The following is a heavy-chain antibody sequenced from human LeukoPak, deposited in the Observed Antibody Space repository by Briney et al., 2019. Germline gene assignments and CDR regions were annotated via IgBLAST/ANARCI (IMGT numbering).Heavy chain of an antibody. CDR3: ARLVGGSYSDY. CDR1: GFTFSSYA. D-gene: IGHD1-26*01. CDR2: ISSNGGST. J-gene: IGHJ4*02. V-gene: IGHV3-64*01. Sequence: GGSLRLSCAASGFTFSSYAMHWVRQAPGKGLEYVSTISSNGGSTYYANSVKGRFTISGDNSKNTLYLQMGSLRAEDMAVYYCARLVGGSYSDYWGQGTLVTVSS.